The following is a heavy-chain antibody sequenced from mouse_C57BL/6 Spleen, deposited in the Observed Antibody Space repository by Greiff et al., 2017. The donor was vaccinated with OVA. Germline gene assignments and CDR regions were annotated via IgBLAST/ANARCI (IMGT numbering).Heavy chain of an antibody. CDR2: IHPNSGST. J-gene: IGHJ2*01. CDR3: ARGEFYGYFDY. D-gene: IGHD1-1*02. Sequence: QVQLKQPGAELVKPGASVKLSCKASGYTFTSYWMHWVKQRPGQGLEWIGMIHPNSGSTNYNEKFKSKATLTVDKSSSTAYMQLSSLTSEDSAVYYCARGEFYGYFDYWGQGTTLTVSS. V-gene: IGHV1-64*01. CDR1: GYTFTSYW.